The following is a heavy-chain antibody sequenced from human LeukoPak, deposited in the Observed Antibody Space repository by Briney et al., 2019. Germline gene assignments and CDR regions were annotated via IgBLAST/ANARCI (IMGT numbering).Heavy chain of an antibody. CDR2: INPNSGGT. CDR1: GYTFTGYY. Sequence: ASVKVSCKASGYTFTGYYMHWVRQAPGQGLEWMGWINPNSGGTNYAQKFQGRVTMTRDTSISTAYMELSRLRSDDTAVYYCAKDTNDRNYDFWSGYYTHSCYFDYWGQGTLVTVSS. CDR3: AKDTNDRNYDFWSGYYTHSCYFDY. J-gene: IGHJ4*02. V-gene: IGHV1-2*02. D-gene: IGHD3-3*01.